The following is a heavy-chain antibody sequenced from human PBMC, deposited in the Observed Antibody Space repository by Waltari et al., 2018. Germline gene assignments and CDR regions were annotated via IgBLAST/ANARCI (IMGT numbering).Heavy chain of an antibody. CDR3: AKDGDYSLTEYDAFDV. V-gene: IGHV3-30*02. CDR2: ISFDGKKI. CDR1: VFIFSSHG. D-gene: IGHD4-17*01. Sequence: VQLLESGGGVVRPGGSLRLSCAAAVFIFSSHGLHWVRQIPGKGLELCAFISFDGKKIFDADSVRGRFTISRDNSNNIVFLQMNSLRPEDSGVYYCAKDGDYSLTEYDAFDVWGQGTVVTVSP. J-gene: IGHJ3*01.